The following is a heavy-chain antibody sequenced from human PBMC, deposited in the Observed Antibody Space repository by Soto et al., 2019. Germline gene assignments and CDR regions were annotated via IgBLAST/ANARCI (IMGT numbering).Heavy chain of an antibody. J-gene: IGHJ6*02. CDR1: GFTFSSYG. Sequence: PGGSLRLSCAASGFTFSSYGMHWVRQAPGKGLEWVAVISYDGSNKYYADSVKGRFTISRDNSKNTLYLQMNSLRAEDTAVYYCAKSWVLRYFDDGMDVWGQGTTVTVSS. D-gene: IGHD3-9*01. CDR2: ISYDGSNK. V-gene: IGHV3-30*18. CDR3: AKSWVLRYFDDGMDV.